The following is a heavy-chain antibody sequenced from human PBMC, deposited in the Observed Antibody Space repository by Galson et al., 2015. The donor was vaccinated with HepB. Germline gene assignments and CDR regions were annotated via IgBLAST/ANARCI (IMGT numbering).Heavy chain of an antibody. CDR2: ISSASSYT. D-gene: IGHD6-13*01. CDR1: GFIFSDYY. J-gene: IGHJ4*02. CDR3: ARELRTAAGTFPDY. V-gene: IGHV3-11*06. Sequence: SLRLSCAASGFIFSDYYMSWIRQAPGEGLKWVSSISSASSYTKYADAVKGRFTISRDNAQNSLYLQMNSTRGEARATYYCARELRTAAGTFPDYWGQGTLVTVSS.